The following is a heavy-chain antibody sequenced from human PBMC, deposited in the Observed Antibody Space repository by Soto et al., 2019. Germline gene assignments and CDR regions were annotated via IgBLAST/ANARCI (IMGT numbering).Heavy chain of an antibody. V-gene: IGHV3-9*01. D-gene: IGHD2-21*02. CDR1: GFTFDDYA. CDR2: IGWNCGSI. CDR3: AKDLSRYGGGDCPMGY. Sequence: EVQLVESGGGLVQPGRSLRLSCAASGFTFDDYAMHWVRQAPGKGLEWVSGIGWNCGSIGYAVSVKGRFTISRDNAKNALYLQMNSLRAEDTALYYCAKDLSRYGGGDCPMGYWGQGTLVTVSS. J-gene: IGHJ4*02.